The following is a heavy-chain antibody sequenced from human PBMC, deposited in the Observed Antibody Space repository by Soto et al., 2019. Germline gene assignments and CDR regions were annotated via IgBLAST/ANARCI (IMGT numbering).Heavy chain of an antibody. Sequence: SQTLSLTCAISGDSVSSNSAAWNWIRQSPSRGLEWLGRTYYRSKWYNDYAVSVKSRITINPDTSKNQFSLQLNSVTPEDTAAYYCARGGQWLETGYYYYYGMDVWGQGTTVTVSS. D-gene: IGHD6-19*01. CDR3: ARGGQWLETGYYYYYGMDV. V-gene: IGHV6-1*01. CDR2: TYYRSKWYN. CDR1: GDSVSSNSAA. J-gene: IGHJ6*02.